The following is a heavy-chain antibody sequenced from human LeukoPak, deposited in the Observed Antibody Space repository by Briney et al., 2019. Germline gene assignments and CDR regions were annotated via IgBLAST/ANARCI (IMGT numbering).Heavy chain of an antibody. V-gene: IGHV3-30-3*01. Sequence: GRSLRLSCAASGFTFSNYAMYWVRQAPGKGLEWVAVITYDGSNKYYADSVKGRFTISRDNSKNTLYLQMNILRAEDTAVYYCASPNSSSWYWSAFDIWGEGTMVTVSS. CDR2: ITYDGSNK. J-gene: IGHJ3*02. CDR3: ASPNSSSWYWSAFDI. D-gene: IGHD6-13*01. CDR1: GFTFSNYA.